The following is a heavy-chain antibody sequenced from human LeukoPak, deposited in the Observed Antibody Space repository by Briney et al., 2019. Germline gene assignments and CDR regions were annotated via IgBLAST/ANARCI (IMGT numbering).Heavy chain of an antibody. CDR1: GFTFSNYG. D-gene: IGHD4-17*01. CDR2: MSYDGSYK. Sequence: PGRSLRLSCAASGFTFSNYGMHWVRQAPGKGLEWVAVMSYDGSYKYYADSVKGRFTISRDNSKNTLYLQMNSLGAEDTAVYYCAKGGDYGDLGYYFDYWGQGTLVTVSS. V-gene: IGHV3-30*18. J-gene: IGHJ4*02. CDR3: AKGGDYGDLGYYFDY.